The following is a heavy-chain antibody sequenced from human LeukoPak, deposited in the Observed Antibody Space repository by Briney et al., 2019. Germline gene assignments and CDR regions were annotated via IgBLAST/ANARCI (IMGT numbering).Heavy chain of an antibody. CDR2: ISAYNGNT. Sequence: GASVKVSCKAFGYTFTNFGISWVRQAPGQGLEWMGWISAYNGNTNYAHKLKGRVTMSTDTSTTTAPLELRNLTSEDTTVYFCTKDRQSSSWYQGLVSVDKWDQGTLVIVSA. CDR3: TKDRQSSSWYQGLVSVDK. CDR1: GYTFTNFG. V-gene: IGHV1-18*01. D-gene: IGHD6-13*01. J-gene: IGHJ4*02.